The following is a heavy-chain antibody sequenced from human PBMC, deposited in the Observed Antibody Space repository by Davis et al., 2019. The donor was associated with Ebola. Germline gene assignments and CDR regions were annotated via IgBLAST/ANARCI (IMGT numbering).Heavy chain of an antibody. CDR3: AKGDILTGYYNFYYYGMDV. CDR1: GFTFDDYA. V-gene: IGHV3-43*02. D-gene: IGHD3-9*01. Sequence: PGGSLRLSCAASGFTFDDYAMHWVRQAPGKGLEWVSLISGDGGSTYYADSVKGRFTISRDNSKNSLYLQMNSLRTEDTALYYCAKGDILTGYYNFYYYGMDVWGQGTTVTVS. CDR2: ISGDGGST. J-gene: IGHJ6*02.